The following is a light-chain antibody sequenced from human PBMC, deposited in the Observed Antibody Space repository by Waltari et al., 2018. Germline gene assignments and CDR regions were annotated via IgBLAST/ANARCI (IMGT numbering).Light chain of an antibody. Sequence: DIVMTQSPESLAVSLGERATINCRSSQSVFYSSNNKDYLAWYQQKPGQPPKLLIYWASIRESGVPDRFSGSGSGTDFTLTISSLQAEDVAVYYCQQYYISPLTFGGGTKVEIK. CDR2: WAS. CDR1: QSVFYSSNNKDY. J-gene: IGKJ4*01. CDR3: QQYYISPLT. V-gene: IGKV4-1*01.